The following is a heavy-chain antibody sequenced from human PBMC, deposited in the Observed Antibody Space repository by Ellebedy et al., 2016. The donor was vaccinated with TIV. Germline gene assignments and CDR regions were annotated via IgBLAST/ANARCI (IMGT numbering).Heavy chain of an antibody. J-gene: IGHJ4*02. CDR2: ISSDSSKI. CDR3: AGKAPQFQFDY. Sequence: PGGSLRLSCAASGFTFIYYSMNWVRQAPGKGLEWISYISSDSSKIVYADSVKGRFTVSRDNARNSLFLQMNSLRVEDTAEYYCAGKAPQFQFDYWGQGTLVTVSS. V-gene: IGHV3-48*04. D-gene: IGHD4-23*01. CDR1: GFTFIYYS.